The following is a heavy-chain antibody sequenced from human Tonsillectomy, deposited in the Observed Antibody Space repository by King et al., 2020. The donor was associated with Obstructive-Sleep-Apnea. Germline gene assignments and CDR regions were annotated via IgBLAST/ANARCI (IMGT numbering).Heavy chain of an antibody. CDR3: ARGRVAGAGARNSGFDY. V-gene: IGHV4-4*02. D-gene: IGHD6-19*01. J-gene: IGHJ4*02. CDR1: GGSISSSNW. Sequence: VQLQESGPGLVKPSGTLSLSCAVSGGSISSSNWWSWVRQSPGKGLEWIGEIYHSGSTNYDPSLKSRVTISVDQAKNQFSLKLSSVTAADTAIYYCARGRVAGAGARNSGFDYWGQGTLVTVSS. CDR2: IYHSGST.